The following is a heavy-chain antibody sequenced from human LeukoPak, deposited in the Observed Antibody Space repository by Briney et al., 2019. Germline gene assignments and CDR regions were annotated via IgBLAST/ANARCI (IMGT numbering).Heavy chain of an antibody. CDR3: ARIYDSSGYYFTY. J-gene: IGHJ4*02. CDR2: MNPNSGNT. Sequence: GASVKVSCKASGYTLTSYDINWVRQATGQGLEWMGWMNPNSGNTGYAQKFQGRVTMTRNTSISTAYMELSSLRSEDTAVYYCARIYDSSGYYFTYWGQGTLVTVSS. CDR1: GYTLTSYD. D-gene: IGHD3-22*01. V-gene: IGHV1-8*01.